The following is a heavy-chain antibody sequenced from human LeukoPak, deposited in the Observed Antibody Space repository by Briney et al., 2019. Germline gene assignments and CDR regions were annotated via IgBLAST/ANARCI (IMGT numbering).Heavy chain of an antibody. J-gene: IGHJ6*02. V-gene: IGHV3-7*01. CDR3: ARRNSSGPPYYYYYGMDV. D-gene: IGHD3-22*01. CDR2: IKQDGSEK. Sequence: PGGSLRLSCAASGFTFSSYWMSWVRQAPGKGLEWVANIKQDGSEKYYVDSVKGRFTISRDNAKNSLYLQMNSLRAEDTAVYYCARRNSSGPPYYYYYGMDVWGQGTTVTVSS. CDR1: GFTFSSYW.